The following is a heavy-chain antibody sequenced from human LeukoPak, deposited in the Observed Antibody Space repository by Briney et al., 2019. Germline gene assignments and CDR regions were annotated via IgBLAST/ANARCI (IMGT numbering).Heavy chain of an antibody. D-gene: IGHD6-6*01. V-gene: IGHV3-48*02. CDR1: GFTFNSYH. CDR2: ISSSSSTI. CDR3: ARAYSSSSGRDAFDS. Sequence: PGGSLRLSCAASGFTFNSYHMNWVRQAPGKGLEWVSYISSSSSTIYYADSVKGRFTISRDSAKTSLFLQMNSLRDEDTAVYYCARAYSSSSGRDAFDSWGLGTLVTVSS. J-gene: IGHJ3*02.